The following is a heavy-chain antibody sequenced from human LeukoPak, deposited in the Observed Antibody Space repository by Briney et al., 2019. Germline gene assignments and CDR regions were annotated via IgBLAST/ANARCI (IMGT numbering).Heavy chain of an antibody. CDR3: ARGFSTDSGPRCPDY. J-gene: IGHJ4*02. CDR2: ISTSGSYK. D-gene: IGHD1-26*01. V-gene: IGHV3-21*01. Sequence: PRGSLSLSCAASGFTFSTYNMNWVRQPPGKGLEWVSSISTSGSYKYYADTVRGRFTISRDNAKYSLWLQMNSLRAEDTAVYYCARGFSTDSGPRCPDYWGQGTLVTASS. CDR1: GFTFSTYN.